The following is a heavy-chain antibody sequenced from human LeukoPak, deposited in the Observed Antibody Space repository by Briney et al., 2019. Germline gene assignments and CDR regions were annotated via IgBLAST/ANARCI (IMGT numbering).Heavy chain of an antibody. CDR1: GGSISSYY. D-gene: IGHD4-11*01. CDR2: IYYSGST. V-gene: IGHV4-59*08. Sequence: SETLSLTCTVSGGSISSYYWSWLRQPPGKGLEWVGYIYYSGSTDYNPSLKSRVTISVDTPKNQFSLNLSSATAADTAVYYCARHTYSNYHYYYYGMDVWGQGTTVTVSS. J-gene: IGHJ6*02. CDR3: ARHTYSNYHYYYYGMDV.